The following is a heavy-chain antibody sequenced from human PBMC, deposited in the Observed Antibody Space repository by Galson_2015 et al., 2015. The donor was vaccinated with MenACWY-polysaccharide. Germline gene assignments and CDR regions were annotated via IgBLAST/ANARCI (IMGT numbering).Heavy chain of an antibody. CDR1: GFTFDDYA. D-gene: IGHD3-22*01. Sequence: SLRLSCAASGFTFDDYAMHWVRQAPGKGLEWVSGISWNSGSIGYADSVKGRFTISRDNAKNSLYLQMNSLRAEDTALYYCAKDSGRMYYYDFDYWGQGTLVTVSS. J-gene: IGHJ4*02. CDR2: ISWNSGSI. V-gene: IGHV3-9*01. CDR3: AKDSGRMYYYDFDY.